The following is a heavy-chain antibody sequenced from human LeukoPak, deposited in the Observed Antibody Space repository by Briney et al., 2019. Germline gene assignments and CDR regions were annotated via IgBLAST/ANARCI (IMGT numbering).Heavy chain of an antibody. D-gene: IGHD3-3*01. CDR1: AFSLSAYN. J-gene: IGHJ3*02. V-gene: IGHV3-21*04. Sequence: PGGSLRLSCAASAFSLSAYNMNWVRQAPGKGLEWVSSISYTGTYIYYADSVKGRFTISRDNAQNSLYLQMNSLRAEDTAVYYCARDLSGEYEGAFDIWGQGTMVTVSS. CDR2: ISYTGTYI. CDR3: ARDLSGEYEGAFDI.